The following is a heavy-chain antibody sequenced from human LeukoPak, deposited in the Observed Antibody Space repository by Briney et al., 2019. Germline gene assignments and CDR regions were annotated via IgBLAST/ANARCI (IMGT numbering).Heavy chain of an antibody. J-gene: IGHJ4*02. CDR3: ARDRYYGSGSYSPGGDY. D-gene: IGHD3-10*01. CDR2: ISSSSSYI. CDR1: GFTFSSDS. V-gene: IGHV3-21*01. Sequence: GGSLRLSCAASGFTFSSDSMNWVRQAPGKGLEWVSSISSSSSYIYYADSVKGRFTISRDNAKNSLYLQMNSLRAEDTAVYYCARDRYYGSGSYSPGGDYWGQGTLVTVSS.